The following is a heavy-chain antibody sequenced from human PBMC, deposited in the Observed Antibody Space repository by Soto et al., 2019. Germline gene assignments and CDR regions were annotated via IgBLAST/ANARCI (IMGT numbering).Heavy chain of an antibody. CDR2: IIPMLGMS. Sequence: QVQLVQSGAEVKAPGSSVKVSCTASGDTFNFCTLSWVRQAPGQGLEWMGRIIPMLGMSNYAQKFQGRVTMIADKSTSTAYMGLSSLRSEDTALYYCATNYGSGSAHFDNWGQGTLVTVSS. CDR1: GDTFNFCT. V-gene: IGHV1-69*02. J-gene: IGHJ4*02. CDR3: ATNYGSGSAHFDN. D-gene: IGHD3-10*01.